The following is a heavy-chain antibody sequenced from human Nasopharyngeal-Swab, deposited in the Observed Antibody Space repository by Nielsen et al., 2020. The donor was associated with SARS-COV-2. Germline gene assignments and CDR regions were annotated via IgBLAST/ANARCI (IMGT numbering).Heavy chain of an antibody. CDR2: TSFDGSNK. J-gene: IGHJ6*03. CDR1: GFTFRIYG. D-gene: IGHD1-26*01. CDR3: AKGLRVGSAYYFYYYMDV. Sequence: GASLTISCATSGFTFRIYGMHWVRQAPGKGLEWVAVTSFDGSNKSYADSVKGRFTISKDYAQNTLYLHMNSLRAEDTAVYYCAKGLRVGSAYYFYYYMDVWGKGTTVTVSS. V-gene: IGHV3-30*18.